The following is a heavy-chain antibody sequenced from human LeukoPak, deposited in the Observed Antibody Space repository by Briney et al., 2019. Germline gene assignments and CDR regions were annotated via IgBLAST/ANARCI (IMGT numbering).Heavy chain of an antibody. V-gene: IGHV3-7*01. J-gene: IGHJ4*02. CDR3: ARDRYYYGSGSYWQDYFDY. D-gene: IGHD3-10*01. CDR2: IKQDGSEK. Sequence: GGSLRLSCAASGFTFSSYWMSWVRQAPGKGLEWVANIKQDGSEKYYVDSVKGRFTISRDHVKNSLYLQMNSLRAEDTAVYFCARDRYYYGSGSYWQDYFDYWGQGTLVTVSS. CDR1: GFTFSSYW.